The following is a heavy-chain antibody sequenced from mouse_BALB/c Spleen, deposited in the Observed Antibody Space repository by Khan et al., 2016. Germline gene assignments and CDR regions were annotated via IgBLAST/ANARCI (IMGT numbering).Heavy chain of an antibody. J-gene: IGHJ3*01. CDR2: INSDGSAI. CDR3: MRSYGAY. CDR1: GFTFSGFW. Sequence: EVQLLETGGGLVQPGGSRGLSCEGSGFTFSGFWMSWVRQTPGKTLEWIGDINSDGSAINYAPSIKDRFTIFRDNDKSTLYLKMSHLRSEDTATYFCMRSYGAYWGQGTLVTVSA. D-gene: IGHD1-1*01. V-gene: IGHV11-2*02.